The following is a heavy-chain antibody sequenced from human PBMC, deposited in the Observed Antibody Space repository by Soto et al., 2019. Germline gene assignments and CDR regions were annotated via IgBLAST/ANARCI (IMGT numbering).Heavy chain of an antibody. CDR3: AREGDYDFWSGYYYYYYGMDV. D-gene: IGHD3-3*01. V-gene: IGHV3-7*03. Sequence: PGGSLRLSCAASGFTFSSYWMSWVRQAPGKGLEWVANIKQDGSEKYYVDSVKGRFTISRDNAKNSLYLQMNSLRAEDTAVYYCAREGDYDFWSGYYYYYYGMDVWGQGTTVTVSS. CDR2: IKQDGSEK. J-gene: IGHJ6*02. CDR1: GFTFSSYW.